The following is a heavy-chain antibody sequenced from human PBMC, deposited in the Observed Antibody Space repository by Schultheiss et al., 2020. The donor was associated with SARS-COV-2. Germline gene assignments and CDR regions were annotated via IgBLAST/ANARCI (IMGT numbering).Heavy chain of an antibody. CDR3: AKGRPFLYYFDY. Sequence: GESLKISCAASGFTFSSYAMSWVRQAPGKGLEWVSAISGSGGSTYYADSVKGRFTISRDNSKNTVYLQMNGLRAEDSALYYCAKGRPFLYYFDYWGPGTLVTVSS. V-gene: IGHV3-23*01. CDR1: GFTFSSYA. D-gene: IGHD2-21*01. J-gene: IGHJ4*02. CDR2: ISGSGGST.